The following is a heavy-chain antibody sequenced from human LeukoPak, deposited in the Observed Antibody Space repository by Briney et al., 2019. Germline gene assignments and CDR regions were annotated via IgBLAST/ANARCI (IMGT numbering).Heavy chain of an antibody. CDR3: AKLDIVVVPAAFKYFQH. CDR1: GLTFSSYA. D-gene: IGHD2-2*01. J-gene: IGHJ1*01. CDR2: ISGSGGST. Sequence: GGSLRLSCAASGLTFSSYAMSWVRQAPGKGLEWVSAISGSGGSTYYADSVKGRFTISRDNSKNTLYLQMNSLRAEDTAVYYCAKLDIVVVPAAFKYFQHWGQGTLVTVSS. V-gene: IGHV3-23*01.